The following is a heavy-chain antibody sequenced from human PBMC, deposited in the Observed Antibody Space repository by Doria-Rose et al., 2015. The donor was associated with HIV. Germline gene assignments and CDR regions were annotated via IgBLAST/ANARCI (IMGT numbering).Heavy chain of an antibody. CDR1: GGSISHYY. V-gene: IGHV4-59*01. CDR3: ARVLSGTYDY. J-gene: IGHJ4*02. CDR2: IFYTGST. D-gene: IGHD1-26*01. Sequence: QVQLQESGPGLVKPSETLSLTCSVSGGSISHYYWSWIRQPPGKGLENIGDIFYTGSTNYSPSLKSRVSISIDTSKNKFSLRLSSVTAADTAVYYCARVLSGTYDYWGQGTLVTVSS.